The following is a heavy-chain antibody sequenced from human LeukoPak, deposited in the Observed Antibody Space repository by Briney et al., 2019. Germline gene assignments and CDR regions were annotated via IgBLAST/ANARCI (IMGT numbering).Heavy chain of an antibody. D-gene: IGHD3-10*01. J-gene: IGHJ4*02. CDR2: IYYSGST. CDR1: GGSISSSSYY. CDR3: ARRHITMVRGVIIDGPDY. V-gene: IGHV4-39*01. Sequence: SGTLSLTCTVSGGSISSSSYYWGWIRQPPGKGLEWIGSIYYSGSTHYNPSLKSRVTISVDTSKNQFSLKLSSVTAADTAVYYCARRHITMVRGVIIDGPDYWGQGTLVTVSS.